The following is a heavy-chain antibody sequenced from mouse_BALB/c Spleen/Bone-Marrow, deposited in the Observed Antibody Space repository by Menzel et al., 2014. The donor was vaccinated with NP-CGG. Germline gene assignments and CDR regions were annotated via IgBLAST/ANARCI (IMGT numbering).Heavy chain of an antibody. CDR2: IYPGNSDI. D-gene: IGHD3-1*01. CDR1: GYTFTSYW. CDR3: TTLARNYFDY. J-gene: IGHJ2*01. Sequence: EVKLMESGTVLARPGASVKMSCKASGYTFTSYWMHWVKQRPGQGLEWIGTIYPGNSDITYNQKFKGKAKLTAVTSTSTAYMELSSLTNEDSAVYYCTTLARNYFDYWGQGTTLTVSS. V-gene: IGHV1-5*01.